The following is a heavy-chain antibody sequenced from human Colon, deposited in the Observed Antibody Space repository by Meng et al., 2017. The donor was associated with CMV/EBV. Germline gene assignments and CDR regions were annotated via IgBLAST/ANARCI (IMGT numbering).Heavy chain of an antibody. V-gene: IGHV3-23*03. CDR3: AKDRDLFGSGWYGDIA. J-gene: IGHJ5*02. D-gene: IGHD6-19*01. Sequence: GESLKISCAASGFTFSSYAMSWVRQAPGKGLEWVSVIYSGGSSTYYADSVKGRFTISRDNSKNTLYLQMNSLRAEDTAVYYCAKDRDLFGSGWYGDIAWGQGTLVTSPQ. CDR2: IYSGGSST. CDR1: GFTFSSYA.